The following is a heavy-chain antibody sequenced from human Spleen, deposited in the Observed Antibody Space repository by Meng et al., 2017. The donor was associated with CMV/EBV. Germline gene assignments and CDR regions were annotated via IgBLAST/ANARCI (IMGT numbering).Heavy chain of an antibody. CDR3: ARDNNWGPDY. CDR1: GGTFSSYA. J-gene: IGHJ4*02. Sequence: SVKVSCKASGGTFSSYAISWVRQAPGQGLEWMGGIIPIFGTANYAQKFQGRVTLTRDTSINTGYMELTRLTSDDTAVYYCARDNNWGPDYWGQGRWSPSPQ. CDR2: IIPIFGTA. V-gene: IGHV1-69*05. D-gene: IGHD7-27*01.